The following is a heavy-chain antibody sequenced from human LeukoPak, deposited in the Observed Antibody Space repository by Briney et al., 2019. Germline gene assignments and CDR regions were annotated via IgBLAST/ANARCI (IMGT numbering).Heavy chain of an antibody. J-gene: IGHJ6*03. D-gene: IGHD6-19*01. Sequence: SETLSLTCAVYGGSFSGYYWSWIRQPPGKGLEWIGEINHSGGTNYNPSLKSRVTISVDTSKNQFSLKLSSVTAADTAVYYCARLGFLRGYSSGWRNYYYYMDVWGKGTTVTISS. CDR3: ARLGFLRGYSSGWRNYYYYMDV. CDR2: INHSGGT. CDR1: GGSFSGYY. V-gene: IGHV4-34*01.